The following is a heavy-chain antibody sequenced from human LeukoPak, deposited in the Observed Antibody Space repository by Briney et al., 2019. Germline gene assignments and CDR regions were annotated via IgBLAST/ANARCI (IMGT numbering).Heavy chain of an antibody. CDR2: INPSGGST. CDR3: ARGPDAYYDILTGYSYFYYYMDV. J-gene: IGHJ6*03. D-gene: IGHD3-9*01. Sequence: ASVKVSCKASGYTFTSYYMHWVRQAPGQGLEWMGIINPSGGSTSYAQKFQGRVTMTRDTSTSTVYMELSSLRSEDTAVYYCARGPDAYYDILTGYSYFYYYMDVWGKGTTVTVSS. V-gene: IGHV1-46*01. CDR1: GYTFTSYY.